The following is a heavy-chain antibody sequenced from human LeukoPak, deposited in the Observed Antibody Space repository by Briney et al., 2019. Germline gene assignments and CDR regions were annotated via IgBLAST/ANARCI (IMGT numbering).Heavy chain of an antibody. J-gene: IGHJ4*02. V-gene: IGHV3-23*01. Sequence: GGSLRLSCAASGFTFSNYAMTWVRQAPGKGLEWVSTINRSGAGTYYADSVKGRFTISRDNSKNTVYLQMNSLRAEDTAVYYCARAISSGSYPMGWWGQGTLVTVSS. CDR3: ARAISSGSYPMGW. CDR1: GFTFSNYA. D-gene: IGHD1-26*01. CDR2: INRSGAGT.